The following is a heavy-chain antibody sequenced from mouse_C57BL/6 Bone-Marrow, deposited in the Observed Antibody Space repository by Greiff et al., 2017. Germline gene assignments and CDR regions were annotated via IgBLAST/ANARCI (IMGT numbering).Heavy chain of an antibody. V-gene: IGHV1-64*01. CDR1: GFTFTSYW. CDR3: AHIDY. J-gene: IGHJ2*01. Sequence: QVQLQQSGAELVKPGASVKLSCKASGFTFTSYWMHWVKQRPGQGLEWIGMIHPNSGSINYNEKFKSKATLTVDKASSTAYMQLSSLTSEGATVYYCAHIDYWGQGTTLTVSA. CDR2: IHPNSGSI.